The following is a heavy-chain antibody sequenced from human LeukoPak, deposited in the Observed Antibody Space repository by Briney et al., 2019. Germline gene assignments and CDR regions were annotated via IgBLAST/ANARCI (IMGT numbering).Heavy chain of an antibody. D-gene: IGHD1-26*01. CDR2: IWYDGSNK. CDR3: GRLSGSYFDF. CDR1: GFTFSRHG. V-gene: IGHV3-33*01. J-gene: IGHJ4*02. Sequence: GRSLRLSCAASGFTFSRHGMHWVRQAPGKGLEWVALIWYDGSNKYYADSVKGRFTISRDNFKNTLYLQLNSLRAEDTAVYYCGRLSGSYFDFWGQGTLVTVSS.